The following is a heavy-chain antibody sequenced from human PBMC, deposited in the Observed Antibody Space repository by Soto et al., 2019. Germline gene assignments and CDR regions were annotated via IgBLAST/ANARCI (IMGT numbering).Heavy chain of an antibody. V-gene: IGHV4-59*05. CDR1: GGSISSYY. Sequence: PSETLSLTCTVSGGSISSYYWSWIRQPPGKGLEWIGSIYYSGSTCYSPSLKSRVTISVDTSKNQFSLKLNSVTAADTAVYYCARLGYYDILTGYSEPNFDYWGQGTLVTVSS. J-gene: IGHJ4*02. CDR3: ARLGYYDILTGYSEPNFDY. D-gene: IGHD3-9*01. CDR2: IYYSGST.